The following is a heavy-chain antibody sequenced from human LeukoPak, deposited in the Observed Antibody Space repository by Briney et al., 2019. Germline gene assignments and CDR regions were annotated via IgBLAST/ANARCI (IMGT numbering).Heavy chain of an antibody. CDR3: AKDGNWARFED. J-gene: IGHJ4*02. CDR1: GFTFSNYE. V-gene: IGHV3-48*03. CDR2: VSSRAGTI. D-gene: IGHD7-27*01. Sequence: GGSLRLSCAASGFTFSNYEMNWVRQAPGKGLEWVSSVSSRAGTIYYADSVKGRFTISRDNSKNMVWLQINSPTAEDTATYYCAKDGNWARFEDWGQGTLVTVSS.